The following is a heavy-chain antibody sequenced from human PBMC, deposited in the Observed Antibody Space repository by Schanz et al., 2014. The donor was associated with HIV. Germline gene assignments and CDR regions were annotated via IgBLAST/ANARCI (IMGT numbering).Heavy chain of an antibody. J-gene: IGHJ6*02. CDR3: ARDESYGGSGSYYNGYGMDV. D-gene: IGHD3-10*01. Sequence: EQVLESGGGLVQPGGSLRLSCAASGFTFSRYAMSWVRQAPGKGLEWVAVISFDGNNKYYADSVKGRFTISRDNAKNSLYLQMNSLRAEDTAVYYCARDESYGGSGSYYNGYGMDVWGQGTTVTVSS. CDR1: GFTFSRYA. V-gene: IGHV3-30-3*01. CDR2: ISFDGNNK.